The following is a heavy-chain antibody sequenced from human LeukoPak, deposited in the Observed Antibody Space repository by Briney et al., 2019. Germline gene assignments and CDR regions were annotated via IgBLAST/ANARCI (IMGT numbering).Heavy chain of an antibody. CDR3: ATDPGWTVTNPLGYFDL. D-gene: IGHD4-17*01. J-gene: IGHJ2*01. CDR2: FDPEDGET. CDR1: GYTLTELS. Sequence: ASVKVSCKVSGYTLTELSMHWVRQAPGKGLEWMGGFDPEDGETIYAQKFQGRVTMTEDTSTDTAYMELSSLRSEDTAVYYCATDPGWTVTNPLGYFDLWGRGTLVTVSS. V-gene: IGHV1-24*01.